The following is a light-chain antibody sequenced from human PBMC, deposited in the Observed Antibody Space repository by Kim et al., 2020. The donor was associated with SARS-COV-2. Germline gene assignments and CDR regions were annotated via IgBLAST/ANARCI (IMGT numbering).Light chain of an antibody. CDR1: TSNIGTNT. Sequence: GQRVTISCSGSTSNIGTNTVNWYQQLPGAAPKLLIYRNDQRPSGVPDRFSGSKSGTTASLAISGLQSEDEADYSCASWSDSLHAPVFGGGTKLTVL. CDR2: RND. V-gene: IGLV1-44*01. J-gene: IGLJ3*02. CDR3: ASWSDSLHAPV.